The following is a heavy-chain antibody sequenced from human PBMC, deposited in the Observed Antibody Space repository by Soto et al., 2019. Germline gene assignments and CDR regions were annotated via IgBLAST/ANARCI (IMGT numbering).Heavy chain of an antibody. J-gene: IGHJ6*02. Sequence: QLQLQESGPGLVKASETLSLTCTVSGGSISSSSYYWGWIRQPPGKGLEWSGSINYRGSTYYNPSLKSRVTISVDTSKNQFSLHLRSVTAADTAVYYCARLTYCSAGSCYSADVWGQGTTVTVSS. CDR3: ARLTYCSAGSCYSADV. CDR2: INYRGST. CDR1: GGSISSSSYY. D-gene: IGHD2-15*01. V-gene: IGHV4-39*01.